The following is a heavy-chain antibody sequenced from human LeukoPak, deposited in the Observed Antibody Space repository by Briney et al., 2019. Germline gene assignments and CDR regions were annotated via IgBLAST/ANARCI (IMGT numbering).Heavy chain of an antibody. D-gene: IGHD6-25*01. J-gene: IGHJ4*02. Sequence: GGSLRLSCAASGFTVSSNYMSWVRQAPGKGLEWLSVVYRDGSTYYADSVKGRFTISRDNSKNTLYLQMNSLRAEDTAVYYCAREGVASGLDYWGQGTLVIVSS. CDR3: AREGVASGLDY. V-gene: IGHV3-53*01. CDR1: GFTVSSNY. CDR2: VYRDGST.